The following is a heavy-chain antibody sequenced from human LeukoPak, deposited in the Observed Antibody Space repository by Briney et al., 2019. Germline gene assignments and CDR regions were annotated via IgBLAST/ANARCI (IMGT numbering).Heavy chain of an antibody. CDR2: INPAGSST. CDR3: ARGVRGSYGTDL. J-gene: IGHJ5*02. V-gene: IGHV3-74*01. CDR1: GFTFSSDW. Sequence: PGGSLRLSCAASGFTFSSDWMHWVRQAPGQGLVWVSRINPAGSSTNYADFVKGRFTISRDNAMNTLYLHLNSLRAEDTAVYYCARGVRGSYGTDLWGQGTLVTVSS. D-gene: IGHD1-26*01.